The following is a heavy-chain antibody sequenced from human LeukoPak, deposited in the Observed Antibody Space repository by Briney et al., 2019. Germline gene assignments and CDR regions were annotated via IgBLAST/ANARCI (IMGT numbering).Heavy chain of an antibody. CDR2: INHSGST. D-gene: IGHD4-17*01. V-gene: IGHV4-34*01. J-gene: IGHJ4*02. Sequence: SETLSLTCAVYGGSFSGYYWSWIRQPPGKGLEWIGEINHSGSTNYNPSLKSRVTISVDTSKNQFSLKLSSVTAADTAVYYCASGFSDYGDYALSFWGQGTLVTVSS. CDR3: ASGFSDYGDYALSF. CDR1: GGSFSGYY.